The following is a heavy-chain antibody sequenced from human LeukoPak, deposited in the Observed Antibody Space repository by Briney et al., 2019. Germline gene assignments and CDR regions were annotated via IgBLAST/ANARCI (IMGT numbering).Heavy chain of an antibody. CDR1: GYTFTGYY. J-gene: IGHJ6*03. CDR3: ARDLYYYYMDV. V-gene: IGHV1-2*02. Sequence: ASVKVSCKASGYTFTGYYMHWVRQAPGQGLEWMGWINPNSGGTNYAQKFQGRVTMTRDTSTSTVYMELSSLRSEDTAVYYCARDLYYYYMDVWGKGTTVTISS. CDR2: INPNSGGT.